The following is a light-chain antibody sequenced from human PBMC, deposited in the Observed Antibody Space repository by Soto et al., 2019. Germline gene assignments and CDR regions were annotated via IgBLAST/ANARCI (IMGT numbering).Light chain of an antibody. V-gene: IGLV2-14*01. J-gene: IGLJ3*02. CDR1: SSDFGDYYY. CDR3: SAYTRSSTWV. Sequence: QSVLTQPASVSGSPGQSITISCTGTSSDFGDYYYVSWYQQEPGKAPKVMIYDVDNRPSGVSYRFSGSKSGNTASLTISGLQAEDEADYYCSAYTRSSTWVFGGGTKLTVL. CDR2: DVD.